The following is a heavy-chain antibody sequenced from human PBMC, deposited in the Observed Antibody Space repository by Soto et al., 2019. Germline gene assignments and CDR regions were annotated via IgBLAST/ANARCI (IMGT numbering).Heavy chain of an antibody. Sequence: QVQLVQSGAEVKKPGASVKVSCEASGYTFSTYEMHWVRQAPGQRPEWMGWINGGNGKSKYSETLQGRVTFTRDTSASTAYMELTSLRSEDTAVYYCARGGGATFTHYYYYMYVWGTGTTVTVSS. CDR2: INGGNGKS. D-gene: IGHD1-26*01. CDR1: GYTFSTYE. J-gene: IGHJ6*03. CDR3: ARGGGATFTHYYYYMYV. V-gene: IGHV1-3*01.